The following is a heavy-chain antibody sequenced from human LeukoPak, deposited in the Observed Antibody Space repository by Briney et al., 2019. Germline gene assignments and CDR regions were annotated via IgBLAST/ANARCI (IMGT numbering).Heavy chain of an antibody. CDR3: ATDVLPSHCGGDCYHAFDI. V-gene: IGHV1-24*01. Sequence: ASVKVSCKVSGYTLTELSMHWVRQAPGKGLEWMGGFDPEDGETIYAQKFQGRVTMTEDTSTDTAYMELSSLRSEDTAVYYCATDVLPSHCGGDCYHAFDIWGQGTMVTVSS. D-gene: IGHD2-21*02. J-gene: IGHJ3*02. CDR2: FDPEDGET. CDR1: GYTLTELS.